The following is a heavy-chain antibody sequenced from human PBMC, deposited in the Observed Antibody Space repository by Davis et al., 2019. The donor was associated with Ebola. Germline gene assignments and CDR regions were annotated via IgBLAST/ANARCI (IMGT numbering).Heavy chain of an antibody. CDR3: ARGPMSYFGSGPNWGLGS. J-gene: IGHJ4*02. CDR2: INHGGTT. D-gene: IGHD3-10*01. Sequence: MPSETLSLTCTVSGDSISGYYCTWIRQSPGKGLEWIGEINHGGTTNYSPSLKSRITISVDTSTNQLSLKLTSVTAADTAIYFCARGPMSYFGSGPNWGLGSWGQGTLVTVSS. CDR1: GDSISGYY. V-gene: IGHV4-34*01.